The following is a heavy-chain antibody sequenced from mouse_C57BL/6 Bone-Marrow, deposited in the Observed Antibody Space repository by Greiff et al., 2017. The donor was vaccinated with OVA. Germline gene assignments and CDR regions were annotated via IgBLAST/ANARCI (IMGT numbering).Heavy chain of an antibody. CDR2: ISYDGSN. V-gene: IGHV3-6*01. CDR1: GYSITSGYY. CDR3: ARDPYDYGIAY. D-gene: IGHD2-4*01. Sequence: VQLKESGPGLVKPSQSLSLTCSVTGYSITSGYYWNWIRQFPGNKLEWMGYISYDGSNNYNPSLKNRISITRDTSKNQFFLKLNSVTTEDTATYYCARDPYDYGIAYWGQGTLVTVSA. J-gene: IGHJ3*01.